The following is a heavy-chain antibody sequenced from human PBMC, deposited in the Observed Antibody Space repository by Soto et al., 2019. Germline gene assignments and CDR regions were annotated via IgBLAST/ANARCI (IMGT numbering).Heavy chain of an antibody. CDR1: GFSLSSIRVG. CDR2: IYWDDDR. J-gene: IGHJ3*02. V-gene: IGHV2-5*02. CDR3: AHIMITWGGVSALDAFDM. Sequence: QITLKESGPTLVNPTQTLTLTCSFSGFSLSSIRVGVAWIRQPPGKALEWLAIIYWDDDRRYSPSLKTRLALTKDTSKNQVVLTMTNLDPGDTATYYCAHIMITWGGVSALDAFDMWGQGTMVTVSS. D-gene: IGHD3-16*01.